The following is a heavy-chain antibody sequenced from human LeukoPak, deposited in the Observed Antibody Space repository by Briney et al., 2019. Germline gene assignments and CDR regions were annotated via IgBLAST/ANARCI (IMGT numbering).Heavy chain of an antibody. CDR1: GFRFGGFW. CDR3: TRDVREAYDI. CDR2: INQDGSEK. J-gene: IGHJ3*02. Sequence: GGSLRLSCEASGFRFGGFWMNWVRQAPGKGPERVANINQDGSEKLYVDSVKGRFTISRDNAKNSLYLQMNSLRVEDTAVYYCTRDVREAYDIWGHGTMVTVSS. V-gene: IGHV3-7*01. D-gene: IGHD3-16*01.